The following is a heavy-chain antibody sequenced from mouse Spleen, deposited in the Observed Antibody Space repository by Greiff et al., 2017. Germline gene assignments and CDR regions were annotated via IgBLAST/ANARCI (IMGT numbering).Heavy chain of an antibody. CDR3: AKGDGYYWYFDV. CDR1: GFTFSSYA. Sequence: EVMLVESGGGLVKPGGSLKLSCAASGFTFSSYAMSWVRQTPEKRLEWVATISSGGSYTYYPDSVKGRFTISRDNAKNTLYLQMSSLRSEDTAMYYCAKGDGYYWYFDVWGAGTTVTVSS. CDR2: ISSGGSYT. D-gene: IGHD2-3*01. V-gene: IGHV5-9-1*01. J-gene: IGHJ1*01.